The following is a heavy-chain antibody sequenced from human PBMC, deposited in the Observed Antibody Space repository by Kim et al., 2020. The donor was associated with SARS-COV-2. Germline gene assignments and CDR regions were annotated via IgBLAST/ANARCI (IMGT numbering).Heavy chain of an antibody. V-gene: IGHV4-61*01. CDR1: GAFVNTGSFY. D-gene: IGHD1-26*01. CDR2: VYYSGTT. CDR3: ARMVSGTFSLDS. Sequence: SETLSLTCSVSGAFVNTGSFYWTWIRQPPGKGLEWIGHVYYSGTTEYTSSLKSRFAMSLDTSKNQFSLTLTSATPADTAMYFCARMVSGTFSLDSWGQGTLVTVAS. J-gene: IGHJ4*02.